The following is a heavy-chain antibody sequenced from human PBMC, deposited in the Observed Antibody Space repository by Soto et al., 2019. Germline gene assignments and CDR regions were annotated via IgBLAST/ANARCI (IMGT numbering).Heavy chain of an antibody. J-gene: IGHJ6*03. CDR2: ISAYNGNT. V-gene: IGHV1-18*01. Sequence: QVQLEQSGAEVKKRGASEKVSYKASGYTFTSYGISWVRQAPGQGLEWMGWISAYNGNTNYAQKLQGRVTMTTDTSTSTAYMELRSLRSDDTAVYYCTNSPPAFYYMDVCGKGTTVTVSS. CDR1: GYTFTSYG. CDR3: TNSPPAFYYMDV. D-gene: IGHD4-4*01.